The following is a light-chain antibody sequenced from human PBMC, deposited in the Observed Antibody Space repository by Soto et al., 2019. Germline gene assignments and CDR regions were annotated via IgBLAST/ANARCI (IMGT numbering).Light chain of an antibody. CDR2: EVS. J-gene: IGLJ1*01. CDR3: SSYTSTSALYV. CDR1: SSDLRGYNY. Sequence: QSALTQPASVSGSPGQSITISCTGTSSDLRGYNYVSWYQHHPGKAPKLMIYEVSNRPSGVSNRFSGSKSGNTASLTISGLQAEDEADYYCSSYTSTSALYVFGTGTKLTVL. V-gene: IGLV2-14*01.